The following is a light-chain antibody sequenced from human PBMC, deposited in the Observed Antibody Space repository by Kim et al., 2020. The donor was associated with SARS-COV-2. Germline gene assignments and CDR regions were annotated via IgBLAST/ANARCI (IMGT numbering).Light chain of an antibody. V-gene: IGKV3-20*01. Sequence: SPAERATLSCRASQSVSSSYSAWYQQKPGQSPRLIIYDASRRAAGIPDRFSGSGSGTDFTLTISRLEPEDFAVYYCQQYGSSPQTFGHGTKVDI. J-gene: IGKJ1*01. CDR3: QQYGSSPQT. CDR1: QSVSSSY. CDR2: DAS.